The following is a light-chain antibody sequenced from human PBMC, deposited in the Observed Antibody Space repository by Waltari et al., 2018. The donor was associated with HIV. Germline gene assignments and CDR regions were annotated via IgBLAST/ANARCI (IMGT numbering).Light chain of an antibody. Sequence: QSALTQPRSVSGSPGQSVTISCTCISSDLGRYNYVSWYQQDPGKAPKLMLFDVNKRPSGVPARFSGSKSGNTASLTSSGLQAEDEADYYCCSNAGSHVVFGGGTKVTVL. J-gene: IGLJ2*01. CDR3: CSNAGSHVV. CDR1: SSDLGRYNY. CDR2: DVN. V-gene: IGLV2-11*01.